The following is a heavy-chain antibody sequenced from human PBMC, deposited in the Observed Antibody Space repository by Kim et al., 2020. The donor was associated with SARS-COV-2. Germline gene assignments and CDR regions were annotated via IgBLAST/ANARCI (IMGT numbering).Heavy chain of an antibody. J-gene: IGHJ2*01. CDR3: ARQPGSMYYYDSSGYPHFDL. V-gene: IGHV5-10-1*01. CDR2: IDPSDSYT. CDR1: GYSFTSYW. D-gene: IGHD3-22*01. Sequence: GESLKISCKGSGYSFTSYWISWVRQMPGKGLEWMGRIDPSDSYTNYSPSFQGHVTISAVKSISTAYLQWSSLKASDTAMYYCARQPGSMYYYDSSGYPHFDLWGRGTLVTVSS.